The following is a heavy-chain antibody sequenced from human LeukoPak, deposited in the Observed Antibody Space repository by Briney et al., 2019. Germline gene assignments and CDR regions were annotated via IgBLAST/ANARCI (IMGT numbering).Heavy chain of an antibody. Sequence: SETLSLTCAVSGGSISSGGYSWSWIRQPPGKGLEWIGYIYHSGSTYYNPSLKSRVTISVDTSKNQFSLKLSSVTAADTAVYYCARDKDYYDSSGYYHYYFDYWGQGTLVTVSS. CDR2: IYHSGST. V-gene: IGHV4-30-2*01. CDR3: ARDKDYYDSSGYYHYYFDY. CDR1: GGSISSGGYS. J-gene: IGHJ4*02. D-gene: IGHD3-22*01.